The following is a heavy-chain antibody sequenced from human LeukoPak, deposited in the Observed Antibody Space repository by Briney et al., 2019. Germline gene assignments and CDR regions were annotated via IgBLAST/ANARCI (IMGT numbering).Heavy chain of an antibody. J-gene: IGHJ4*02. CDR2: IHHSGST. CDR3: ERCTSDRRRISCLDY. Sequence: PSETLSLTCAVYGGSFSSYYWTWLRQSPGKELEWIGEIHHSGSTKYNPSLKSRVTISVDTSKNQFSLKQSSVTVADTPVCSTERCTSDRRRISCLDYWGQGSLVTVSS. D-gene: IGHD2-2*01. CDR1: GGSFSSYY. V-gene: IGHV4-34*01.